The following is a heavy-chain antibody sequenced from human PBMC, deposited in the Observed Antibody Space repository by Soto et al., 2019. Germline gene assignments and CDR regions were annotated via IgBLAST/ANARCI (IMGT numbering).Heavy chain of an antibody. CDR1: GGSISSGGYY. V-gene: IGHV4-31*03. CDR2: IYYSGST. Sequence: QVQLQESGPGLVKPSQTLSLTCTVSGGSISSGGYYWSWIRQHPGKGLEWIGYIYYSGSTYYNPSLKSRVTISVDTCKNQFSLKLSSVTAADTAVYYCGLGAAPKPYFDYWGQGTLVTVSS. D-gene: IGHD2-2*02. CDR3: GLGAAPKPYFDY. J-gene: IGHJ4*02.